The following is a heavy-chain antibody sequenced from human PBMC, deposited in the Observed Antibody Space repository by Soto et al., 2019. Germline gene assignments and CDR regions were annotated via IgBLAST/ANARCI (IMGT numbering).Heavy chain of an antibody. CDR3: ARGGAYHGSGSPNWFDP. CDR2: IYTTEIT. Sequence: QVQLQESGPGLVKPSETLSLTCTVSGGSISSYYWNWIRQPAGKGLEWIGRIYTTEITNYNPSLNSRVTMSVDTSKNKFSLKLTSVTAADTDVYYCARGGAYHGSGSPNWFDPWGQGTLVTVS. CDR1: GGSISSYY. D-gene: IGHD3-10*01. J-gene: IGHJ5*02. V-gene: IGHV4-4*07.